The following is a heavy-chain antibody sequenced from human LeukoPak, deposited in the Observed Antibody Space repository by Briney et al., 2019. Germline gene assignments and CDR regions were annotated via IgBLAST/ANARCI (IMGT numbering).Heavy chain of an antibody. D-gene: IGHD6-25*01. CDR2: INQDGSEK. V-gene: IGHV3-7*02. Sequence: GVSLRLSCAASGFTFSSYWMSWVRQAPGKGLEWVASINQDGSEKYYVDSVKGLFTISRDNSKNTLYLQMNSLRAEDTAVYYCARGYRSVDLWGQGTLVTVS. CDR1: GFTFSSYW. J-gene: IGHJ5*02. CDR3: ARGYRSVDL.